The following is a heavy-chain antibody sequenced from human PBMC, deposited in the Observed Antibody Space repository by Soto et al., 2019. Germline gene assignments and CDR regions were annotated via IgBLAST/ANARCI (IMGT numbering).Heavy chain of an antibody. CDR2: ISGDGGNT. D-gene: IGHD4-17*01. CDR3: ATAKDYGDYVVFFAEYFQH. J-gene: IGHJ1*01. Sequence: PGGSLRLSCAVSGLTFSSKWMHWVRQAPGKGLVWVSLISGDGGNTNYADSVKGRFTISRDNAKNSLYLQMNSLRAEDTAVYYCATAKDYGDYVVFFAEYFQHWGQGTLVTVSS. V-gene: IGHV3-74*01. CDR1: GLTFSSKW.